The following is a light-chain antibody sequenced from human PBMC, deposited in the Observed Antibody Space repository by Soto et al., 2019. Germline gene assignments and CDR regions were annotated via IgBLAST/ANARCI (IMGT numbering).Light chain of an antibody. CDR1: QSVSSSY. Sequence: EIVLTQSPGTLSLSPGERATLSCRASQSVSSSYLAWHQQKSGQAPRLLIYGASSRATGIPDRFSGSGSGTDFTLTISRLEPEDFAVYYCQQYGSSPLTFGGGTKVEIK. J-gene: IGKJ4*01. CDR3: QQYGSSPLT. CDR2: GAS. V-gene: IGKV3-20*01.